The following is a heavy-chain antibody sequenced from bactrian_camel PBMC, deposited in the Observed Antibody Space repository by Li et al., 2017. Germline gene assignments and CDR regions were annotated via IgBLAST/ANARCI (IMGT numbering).Heavy chain of an antibody. D-gene: IGHD1*01. CDR2: LYSLDGRS. V-gene: IGHV3S1*01. CDR1: GDTGVGGRYC. Sequence: HVQLVESGGGSVEAGGSLTLSCVATGDTGVGGRYCMGWFRQAPGKEREVFAALYSLDGRSYYADSVKGRFSISRDIASRTLYLQMSNLKPEDTALYYCASKVGMCGPNWSKLRFDSRGPGTQVTVS. J-gene: IGHJ4*01. CDR3: ASKVGMCGPNWSKLRFDS.